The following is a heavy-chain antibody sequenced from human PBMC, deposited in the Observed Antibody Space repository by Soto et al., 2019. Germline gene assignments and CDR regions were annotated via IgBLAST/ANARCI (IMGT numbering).Heavy chain of an antibody. J-gene: IGHJ2*01. CDR3: ARHLTCGERLGWAFAL. CDR2: IYFNGYT. Sequence: QVQLQESGPGLVKPSQTLFLTCTVSGGSVRSSNTYWSWIRQSPGKGLEWIGYIYFNGYTDYNPSFKSRVSTSIDTSRNQASMKMTSVNVADAAVYCCARHLTCGERLGWAFALWGRGTRVTVSS. CDR1: GGSVRSSNTY. D-gene: IGHD3-10*01. V-gene: IGHV4-31*03.